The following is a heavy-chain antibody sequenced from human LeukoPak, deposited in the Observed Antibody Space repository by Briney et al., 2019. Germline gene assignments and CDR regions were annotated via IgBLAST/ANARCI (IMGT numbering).Heavy chain of an antibody. D-gene: IGHD2-8*02. CDR3: AKSPLDIVLVVYAKYYFDY. CDR1: ELTFSGYA. CDR2: IGSDSTHI. J-gene: IGHJ4*02. Sequence: PGGSLRLSCEGSELTFSGYAMKWVRQAPGKGLQWVSVIGSDSTHIHYADSVRGRFTISRDNSKNTLYLQMNSLRAEDTAVYYCAKSPLDIVLVVYAKYYFDYWGQGTLVTVSS. V-gene: IGHV3-23*01.